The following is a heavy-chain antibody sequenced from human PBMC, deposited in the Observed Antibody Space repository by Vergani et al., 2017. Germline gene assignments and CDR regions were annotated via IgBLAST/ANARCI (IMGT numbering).Heavy chain of an antibody. CDR3: ARGGTGSNRDYFDY. CDR1: GYTFTDYF. J-gene: IGHJ4*02. V-gene: IGHV1-2*02. CDR2: INPNSGGT. D-gene: IGHD6-25*01. Sequence: QVQLVQSGAEVKKPGASVKVSCKASGYTFTDYFMHWVRQAPGQGLEWMGWINPNSGGTNYAQKFQGRVTMTRDTSISTAYMELSNLRSDGTAVYYCARGGTGSNRDYFDYWGQGTLVTVSS.